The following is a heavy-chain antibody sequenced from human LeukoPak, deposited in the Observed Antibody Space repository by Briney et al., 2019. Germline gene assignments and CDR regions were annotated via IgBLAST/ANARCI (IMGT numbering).Heavy chain of an antibody. CDR1: GFNFISYG. J-gene: IGHJ3*02. CDR3: VRDKYDSNRSPSDI. D-gene: IGHD3-22*01. CDR2: ISGSGTRT. V-gene: IGHV3-23*01. Sequence: GGSLRLSCEVSGFNFISYGMSWVRRAPGKGLEWVSLISGSGTRTNYAGSVKGRFTISRDNSKNTVYLQMDSLGAEDTAVYYCVRDKYDSNRSPSDIWGQGTKVTVSS.